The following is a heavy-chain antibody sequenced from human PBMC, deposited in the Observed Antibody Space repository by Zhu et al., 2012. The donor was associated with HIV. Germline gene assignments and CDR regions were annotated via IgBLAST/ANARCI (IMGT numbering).Heavy chain of an antibody. V-gene: IGHV4-39*01. CDR3: ARVLCSGGSCYQFHFDF. CDR1: GDSISSSSYF. Sequence: QVQLQESGPGLAKPSETLSLTCTVSGDSISSSSYFWGWIRQPPGKGLEWIGSIYRSGSTYYNPSLESRVTMSVDTSKDQFSLKLSSVTAADTAVYYCARVLCSGGSCYQFHFDFWGQGTLVTVSS. J-gene: IGHJ4*02. CDR2: IYRSGST. D-gene: IGHD2-15*01.